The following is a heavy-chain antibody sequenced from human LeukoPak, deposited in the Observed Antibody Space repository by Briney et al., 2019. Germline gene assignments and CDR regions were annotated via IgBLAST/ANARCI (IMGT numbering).Heavy chain of an antibody. V-gene: IGHV1-69*13. CDR1: GGTFSSYA. Sequence: SVKVSCKASGGTFSSYAISWVRQAPGQGLEWMGGIIPIFGTANYAQKFQGRVTITADESTSTAYMELSSLRSEDTAVYYCATVVPPAAFNKEYYYYMDVWGKGTTVTISS. CDR3: ATVVPPAAFNKEYYYYMDV. J-gene: IGHJ6*03. CDR2: IIPIFGTA. D-gene: IGHD2-2*01.